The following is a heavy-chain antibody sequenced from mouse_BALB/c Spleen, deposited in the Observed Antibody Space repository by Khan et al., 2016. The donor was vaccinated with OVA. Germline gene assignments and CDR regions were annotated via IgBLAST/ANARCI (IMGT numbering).Heavy chain of an antibody. D-gene: IGHD1-1*01. J-gene: IGHJ2*01. CDR2: ISYSGGT. Sequence: EVKLLESGPRLVKPSQSLSLTCTVTGYSITSGYAWNWIRQFPGNKLEWMGYISYSGGTSYNPSLKSRISITRDTSKNQFFLQLNSVTTEDTATYYCARGNYYGYYFDYWGQGTTLTVSS. CDR1: GYSITSGYA. CDR3: ARGNYYGYYFDY. V-gene: IGHV3-2*02.